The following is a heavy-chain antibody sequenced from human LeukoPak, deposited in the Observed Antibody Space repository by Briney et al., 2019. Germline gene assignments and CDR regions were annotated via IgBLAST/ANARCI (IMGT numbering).Heavy chain of an antibody. CDR1: GFILNDYG. Sequence: PGGSLRLSCAASGFILNDYGMHRVRQAPGKGLEWVADIWFDKNQHFADSVKGRFAISRDNSKNTVYLQINSLRAEDTAVYYCARDRHCVNGVCHSPPGMDVWGQGTTVTVSS. V-gene: IGHV3-33*01. CDR3: ARDRHCVNGVCHSPPGMDV. J-gene: IGHJ6*02. CDR2: IWFDKNQ. D-gene: IGHD2-8*01.